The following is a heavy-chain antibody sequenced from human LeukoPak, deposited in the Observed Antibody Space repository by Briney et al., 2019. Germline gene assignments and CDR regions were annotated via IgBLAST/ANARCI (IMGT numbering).Heavy chain of an antibody. J-gene: IGHJ4*02. CDR3: ASHDYYESSLGYYFGY. CDR1: GFTFSSYG. V-gene: IGHV3-23*01. D-gene: IGHD3-22*01. Sequence: GGTLRLSCVASGFTFSSYGMSWVRQAPGKGLEWVSGISGGGAGTYYTDSVKGRFTISRDNSKNTVYLQMNSLRAEDTAVYYCASHDYYESSLGYYFGYWGQGTLVTVSS. CDR2: ISGGGAGT.